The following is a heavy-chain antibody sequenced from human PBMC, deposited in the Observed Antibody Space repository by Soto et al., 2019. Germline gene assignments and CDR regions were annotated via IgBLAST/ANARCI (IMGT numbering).Heavy chain of an antibody. CDR3: ARVRGGPLRGNNWFDP. CDR2: IIPIFGTA. J-gene: IGHJ5*02. Sequence: SVKVSCKASGGTFSSYAISWVRQAPGQGLEWMGGIIPIFGTANYAQKFQGRVTITADESTSTAYMELSSLRSEDTAVYYCARVRGGPLRGNNWFDPWGQGTLVTVSS. V-gene: IGHV1-69*13. D-gene: IGHD3-16*01. CDR1: GGTFSSYA.